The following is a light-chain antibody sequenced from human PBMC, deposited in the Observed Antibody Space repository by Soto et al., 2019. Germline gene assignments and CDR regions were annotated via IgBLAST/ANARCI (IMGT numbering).Light chain of an antibody. CDR3: QQFNSYPLIT. V-gene: IGKV1-13*02. Sequence: AIQLTQSPSSLSASVGDRVTITCRASQGISSALAWYQQKPGKAPKLLIYDASSLESGAPSRFSGSGSGTDFTLTISSLQPEDFATYYCQQFNSYPLITFGQGTRLEIK. CDR2: DAS. CDR1: QGISSA. J-gene: IGKJ5*01.